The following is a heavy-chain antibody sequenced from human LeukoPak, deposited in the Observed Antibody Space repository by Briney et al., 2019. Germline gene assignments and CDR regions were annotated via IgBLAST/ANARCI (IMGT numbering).Heavy chain of an antibody. J-gene: IGHJ4*02. V-gene: IGHV3-30*02. D-gene: IGHD5-18*01. CDR3: AKGWDVDTAIDY. CDR1: GFTFRSYG. CDR2: IRYDGTNK. Sequence: GGSLRLPCAASGFTFRSYGMHWVRQAPGKGLEWVAFIRYDGTNKYYADSVKGRFTISRDNSKNTLYLQMNSLRAEDTAVYYCAKGWDVDTAIDYWGQGTLVTVSS.